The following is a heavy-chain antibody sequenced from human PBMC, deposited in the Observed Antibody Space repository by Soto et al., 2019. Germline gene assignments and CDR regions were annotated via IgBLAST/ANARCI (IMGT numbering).Heavy chain of an antibody. J-gene: IGHJ4*02. CDR3: ARGGDYVSNVFDY. D-gene: IGHD4-17*01. CDR2: IYYSGNT. CDR1: GGSISSGDYY. Sequence: QVPLQESGPGLVKPSQTLSLTCTVSGGSISSGDYYWSWIRQPPGKGLEWIGYIYYSGNTYYNPSLKSRVTISVDTSKNQFSLKLSSVTAADTAVYYCARGGDYVSNVFDYWGQGTLVTVSS. V-gene: IGHV4-30-4*01.